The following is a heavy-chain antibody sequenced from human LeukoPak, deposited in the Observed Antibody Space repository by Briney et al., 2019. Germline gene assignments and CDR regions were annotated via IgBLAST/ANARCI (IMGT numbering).Heavy chain of an antibody. CDR3: ARGTGLSRFDY. CDR1: GFTFNNYW. CDR2: IREDGSEK. J-gene: IGHJ4*02. Sequence: GGSLRLSCSASGFTFNNYWMNWVRQAPGKGLEWVANIREDGSEKHYVDSVKGRFTISRDNAKNSLYLQMNSLRAEDTAVYYCARGTGLSRFDYWGQGTLVTVSS. D-gene: IGHD3-16*02. V-gene: IGHV3-7*01.